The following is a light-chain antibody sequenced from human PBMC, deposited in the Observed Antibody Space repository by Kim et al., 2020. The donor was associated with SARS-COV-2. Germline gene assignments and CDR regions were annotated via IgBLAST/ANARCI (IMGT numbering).Light chain of an antibody. Sequence: EIVMTQSPATLSVSPGERATLSCRASQSVSSNLAWYQQKPGQPPRLLIYGASTRATGIPARFSGSGSGTEFTLTISSLQSEDFAVYYCQQYNNWLTFGGGTKVEI. CDR3: QQYNNWLT. CDR2: GAS. V-gene: IGKV3-15*01. CDR1: QSVSSN. J-gene: IGKJ4*01.